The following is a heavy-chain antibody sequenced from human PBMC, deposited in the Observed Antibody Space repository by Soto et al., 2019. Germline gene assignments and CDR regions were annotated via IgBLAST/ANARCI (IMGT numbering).Heavy chain of an antibody. CDR3: AREVNSSPARGPNWFDP. J-gene: IGHJ5*02. CDR1: GGTIINSHW. V-gene: IGHV4-4*02. Sequence: SETLSLTCAFSGGTIINSHWWSWVRQTPGKGLEWIGETYHSGTTNYNPSLKTRVTISIDKSKNQFSLKMNSVTAADTAVYYCAREVNSSPARGPNWFDPWGQGTLVTVSS. D-gene: IGHD6-13*01. CDR2: TYHSGTT.